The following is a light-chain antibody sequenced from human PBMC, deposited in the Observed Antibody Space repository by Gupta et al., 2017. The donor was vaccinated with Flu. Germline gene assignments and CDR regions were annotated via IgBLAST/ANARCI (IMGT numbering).Light chain of an antibody. V-gene: IGKV3-11*01. J-gene: IGKJ4*01. CDR1: QNIYSN. CDR3: QQRGDWPPT. CDR2: EAS. Sequence: ETVLTQSPVTLSLSPGERATLSCRASQNIYSNLAWYRQKPGQSPSLLVYEASRRATGVPARFSGHGSGTDFTLTIDSLELEDFAVHFCQQRGDWPPTFGGGTRVDLK.